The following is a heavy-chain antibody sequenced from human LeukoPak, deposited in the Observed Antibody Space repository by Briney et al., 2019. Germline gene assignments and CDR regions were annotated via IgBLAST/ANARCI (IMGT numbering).Heavy chain of an antibody. CDR3: ARGGWYFDY. Sequence: GGSLRLSCAASGFTFSSYAMHWVRQAPGKGLEWVAVISYDGSNKYYADSVKGRFTISRDNSKNTLYLQMNSLRAEDTAVYYCARGGWYFDYWGQGTLVTVSS. CDR2: ISYDGSNK. CDR1: GFTFSSYA. D-gene: IGHD6-19*01. V-gene: IGHV3-30*04. J-gene: IGHJ4*02.